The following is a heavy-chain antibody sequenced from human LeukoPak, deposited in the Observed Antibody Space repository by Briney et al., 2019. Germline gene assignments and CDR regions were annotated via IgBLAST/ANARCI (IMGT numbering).Heavy chain of an antibody. D-gene: IGHD2-15*01. V-gene: IGHV3-11*01. J-gene: IGHJ4*02. CDR1: GFTFSDYY. CDR2: ISSSGSTI. CDR3: ARGLYCSGGSCYAFDY. Sequence: PGGSLRLSCAASGFTFSDYYMSWIRHAPVKGLEWVSYISSSGSTIYYADSVKGRFTISRDNAKNSLYLQMNSLRAEDTAVYYCARGLYCSGGSCYAFDYWGQGTLVTVSS.